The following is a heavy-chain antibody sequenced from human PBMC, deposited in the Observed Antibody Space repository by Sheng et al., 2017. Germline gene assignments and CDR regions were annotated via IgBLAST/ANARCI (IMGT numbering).Heavy chain of an antibody. V-gene: IGHV1-69*05. CDR2: IIPIFGTA. J-gene: IGHJ5*02. CDR3: ARVYSYDILTGYSHWFDP. D-gene: IGHD3-9*01. Sequence: QVQLVQSGAEVKKPGSSVKVSCKASGGTFSSYAISWVRQAPGQGLEWMGGIIPIFGTANYAQKFQGRVTITTDESTSTAYMELSSLRSEDTAVYYCARVYSYDILTGYSHWFDPWGQGTLVTVSS. CDR1: GGTFSSYA.